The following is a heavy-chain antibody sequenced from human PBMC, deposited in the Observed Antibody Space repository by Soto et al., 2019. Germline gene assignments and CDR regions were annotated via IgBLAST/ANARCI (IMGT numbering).Heavy chain of an antibody. D-gene: IGHD3-10*01. V-gene: IGHV3-21*01. CDR2: ISSSSSHT. CDR3: ARDRSGSYPPGDGMDV. Sequence: GGSLRLSCAASGFTFSSFSMNWVRQAPGKGPEWVSAISSSSSHTYYADSVKGRFTISRDNAKNSLYLQVNSLRAEDTAVYYCARDRSGSYPPGDGMDVWGPGSTVTVSS. J-gene: IGHJ6*02. CDR1: GFTFSSFS.